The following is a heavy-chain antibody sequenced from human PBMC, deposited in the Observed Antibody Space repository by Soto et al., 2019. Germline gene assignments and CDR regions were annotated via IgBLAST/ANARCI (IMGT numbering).Heavy chain of an antibody. CDR2: IIPILGIA. Sequence: QVQLVQSGAEVKKPGSSVKVSCKASGGTFSSYTISWVRQAPGQGLEWMGRIIPILGIANYAQKFQGRVTITADKSTSTAYMELSSLRSEDTAVYYCARLGYSYGPYYFDYWGQGTLVTVSS. V-gene: IGHV1-69*02. CDR3: ARLGYSYGPYYFDY. D-gene: IGHD5-18*01. J-gene: IGHJ4*02. CDR1: GGTFSSYT.